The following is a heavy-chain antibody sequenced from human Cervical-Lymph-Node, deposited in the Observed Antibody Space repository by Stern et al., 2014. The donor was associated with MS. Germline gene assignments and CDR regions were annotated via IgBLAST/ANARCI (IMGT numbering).Heavy chain of an antibody. D-gene: IGHD4-17*01. V-gene: IGHV2-70*01. J-gene: IGHJ6*04. CDR3: ARIPLGDYEGGYYGMDV. CDR1: GFSLSTSGMC. CDR2: HDWDYDK. Sequence: QITLKESGPALVKPTQTLTLTCTFSGFSLSTSGMCVSWIRQPPGKALESLALHDWDYDKYYSTSLKTMLTISKATSKNQVVLTMTNMDPVDTATYYCARIPLGDYEGGYYGMDVWGKGPTVTVSS.